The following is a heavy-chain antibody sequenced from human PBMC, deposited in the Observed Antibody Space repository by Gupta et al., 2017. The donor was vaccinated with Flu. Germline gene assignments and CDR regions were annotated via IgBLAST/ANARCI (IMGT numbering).Heavy chain of an antibody. V-gene: IGHV4-38-2*01. J-gene: IGHJ4*02. CDR1: GSSTSRGYH. CDR3: ARVWQSWLRLDY. Sequence: QVQLQESGPGLVKPSETLSLTCAVSGSSTSRGYHWGWIRQPPGKGLEWIGSIYHSGSTYYNPSLKSRVTISVDTSKNQFSLKLSSVTAADTAVYYCARVWQSWLRLDYWGQGTLVTVSS. D-gene: IGHD5-12*01. CDR2: IYHSGST.